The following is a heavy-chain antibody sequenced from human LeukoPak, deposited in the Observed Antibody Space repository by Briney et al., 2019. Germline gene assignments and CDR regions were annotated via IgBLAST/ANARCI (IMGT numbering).Heavy chain of an antibody. D-gene: IGHD5-24*01. J-gene: IGHJ4*02. Sequence: GGSLRLSCAASGFTFSSYAMHWVRQAPGKGLEWVAVISYDGSNKYYADSVKGRFTIPRDNSKNTLYLQMNSLRAEDTAVYYCAREEMATITYDYWGQGTLVTVSS. CDR1: GFTFSSYA. V-gene: IGHV3-30*04. CDR3: AREEMATITYDY. CDR2: ISYDGSNK.